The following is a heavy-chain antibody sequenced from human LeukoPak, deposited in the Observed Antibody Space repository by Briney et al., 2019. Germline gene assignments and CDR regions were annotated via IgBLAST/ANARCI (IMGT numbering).Heavy chain of an antibody. Sequence: SVKVSCKASGYTFTSYDINWVRQATGQGLEWMGGIIPIFGTANYAQKFQGRVTITADESTSTAYMELSSLRSEDTAVYYCARDRTFYGDGYYFDYWGQGTLVTVSS. CDR2: IIPIFGTA. CDR1: GYTFTSYD. J-gene: IGHJ4*02. CDR3: ARDRTFYGDGYYFDY. V-gene: IGHV1-69*13. D-gene: IGHD4-17*01.